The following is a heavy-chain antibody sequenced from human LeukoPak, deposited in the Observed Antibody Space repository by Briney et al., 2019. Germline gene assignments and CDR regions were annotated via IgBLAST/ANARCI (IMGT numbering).Heavy chain of an antibody. D-gene: IGHD1-26*01. J-gene: IGHJ4*02. V-gene: IGHV3-21*01. CDR1: GFTFSSYT. CDR2: ISSRGSYI. CDR3: ARGVGATPAFFDY. Sequence: GGSLRLSCAASGFTFSSYTINWVRQAPGKGLEWVSSISSRGSYIYYADSMKGRITVSRDNAKNSLYLQMNSLRAEDAAVYYCARGVGATPAFFDYWGQGTLVTVSS.